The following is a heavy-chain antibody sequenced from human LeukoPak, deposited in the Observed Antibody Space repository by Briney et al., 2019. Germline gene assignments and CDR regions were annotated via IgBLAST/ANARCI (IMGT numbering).Heavy chain of an antibody. D-gene: IGHD1-26*01. Sequence: ASVKVSCKASGYTFTTYGISWVRQAPGQGLEWMGWISGYNGNTNYAQKLQGRVTVTTDTSTSTAYMELRGLRSDDTAVYYCARSGGTYYEDYWGQGTLVTVSS. V-gene: IGHV1-18*01. CDR1: GYTFTTYG. CDR3: ARSGGTYYEDY. J-gene: IGHJ4*02. CDR2: ISGYNGNT.